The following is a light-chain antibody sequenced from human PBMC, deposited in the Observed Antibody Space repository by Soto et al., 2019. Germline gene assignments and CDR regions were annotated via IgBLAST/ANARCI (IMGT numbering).Light chain of an antibody. CDR1: QDISNY. CDR2: DAS. Sequence: DIQMTQSPSSLSASVGDRVTITCQASQDISNYLNWYQQKPGKAPKLLIYDASNLETGVPSRFSASGSGTDFTFTISSLQPEDIATYYCQQYDNLPLTFGGGTKVEFK. CDR3: QQYDNLPLT. J-gene: IGKJ4*01. V-gene: IGKV1-33*01.